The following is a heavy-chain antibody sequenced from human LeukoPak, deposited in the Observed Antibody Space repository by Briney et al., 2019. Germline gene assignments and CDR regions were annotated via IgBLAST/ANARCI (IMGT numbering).Heavy chain of an antibody. V-gene: IGHV4-4*07. D-gene: IGHD3-3*01. CDR2: IYTSGST. Sequence: SETLSLTCTVSGGSISSYYWSWIRQPAGNGLEGIRRIYTSGSTNYNPSLKSRVTMSVDTSKNQFSLKLSSVTAADTAVYYCARVHHDFWSGYFFDYWGQGTLVTVSS. CDR3: ARVHHDFWSGYFFDY. CDR1: GGSISSYY. J-gene: IGHJ4*02.